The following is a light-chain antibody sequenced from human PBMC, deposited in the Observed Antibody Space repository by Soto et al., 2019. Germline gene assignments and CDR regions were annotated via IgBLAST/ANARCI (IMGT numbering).Light chain of an antibody. CDR3: SSYTSSSTRV. Sequence: QSALTQPASVSGSPGQSITISCTGTSSDVGGFNYVSWFQHHPGNAPKVMIYEVSNRPSGVSSRFSGFKSGNTASLTISGLQAEDEADYYCSSYTSSSTRVFGSGTKFTVL. CDR2: EVS. J-gene: IGLJ1*01. CDR1: SSDVGGFNY. V-gene: IGLV2-14*01.